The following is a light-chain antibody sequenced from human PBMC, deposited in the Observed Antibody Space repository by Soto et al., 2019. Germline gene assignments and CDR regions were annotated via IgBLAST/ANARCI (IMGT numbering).Light chain of an antibody. J-gene: IGLJ2*01. CDR3: CSYARSSTFI. CDR1: SSDVGTYNL. V-gene: IGLV2-23*03. Sequence: QSALTQPASVSGSPGQSITISCARTSSDVGTYNLVSWYQQHPGKAPKLMIYEGTNRPSGVSNRFSGSKSGNTASLTISGLQAEDEANYYCCSYARSSTFIFGGGTKLTVL. CDR2: EGT.